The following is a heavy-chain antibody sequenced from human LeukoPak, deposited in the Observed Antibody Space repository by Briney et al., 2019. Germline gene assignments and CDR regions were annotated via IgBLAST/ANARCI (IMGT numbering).Heavy chain of an antibody. CDR1: GFSSNSYW. Sequence: GGSLRLSCAASGFSSNSYWMHWARQAPGKGLVWVARINGDGSSINYADSVKGRFTISRDNAKNTLYLQMNSLRVEDTAVYYCVSFYETYWGRGTLVTVSS. D-gene: IGHD2/OR15-2a*01. CDR2: INGDGSSI. J-gene: IGHJ4*02. CDR3: VSFYETY. V-gene: IGHV3-74*01.